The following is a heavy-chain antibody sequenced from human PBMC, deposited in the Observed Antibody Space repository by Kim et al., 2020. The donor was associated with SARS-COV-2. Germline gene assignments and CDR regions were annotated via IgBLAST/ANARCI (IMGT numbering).Heavy chain of an antibody. J-gene: IGHJ3*02. Sequence: SVKGRFTISRDNAKNSLYMQMNSLRAEDTALYYCAKDTGVTMVRLGAFDIWGQGTMVTVSS. D-gene: IGHD3-10*01. V-gene: IGHV3-9*01. CDR3: AKDTGVTMVRLGAFDI.